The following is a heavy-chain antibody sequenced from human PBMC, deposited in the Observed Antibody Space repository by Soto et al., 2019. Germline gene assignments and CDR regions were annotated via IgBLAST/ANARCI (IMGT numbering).Heavy chain of an antibody. Sequence: PSQTLSLTCAISGDSVSSNSAAWNWIRQSPSRGLEWLGRTYYRSKWYNDYAVSVKSRITINPDTSKNQFSLQLNSVTPEDTAVYYCARGVNVVVSEYYYYYMDVWGKGTTVTVSS. J-gene: IGHJ6*03. D-gene: IGHD2-2*01. CDR1: GDSVSSNSAA. CDR2: TYYRSKWYN. CDR3: ARGVNVVVSEYYYYYMDV. V-gene: IGHV6-1*01.